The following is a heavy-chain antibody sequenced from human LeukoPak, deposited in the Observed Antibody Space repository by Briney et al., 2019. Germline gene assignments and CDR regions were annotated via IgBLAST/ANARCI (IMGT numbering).Heavy chain of an antibody. CDR2: INHSGST. V-gene: IGHV4-34*01. CDR3: ARLGYSYGFTVSHYYYYYMDV. D-gene: IGHD5-18*01. J-gene: IGHJ6*03. CDR1: GGSFSGYY. Sequence: PSETLSLTCAVYGGSFSGYYWSWIRQPPGKGLEWIGEINHSGSTNYNPSLKSRVTISVDTSKNQFSLKLSSVTAADTAVYYCARLGYSYGFTVSHYYYYYMDVWGKGTTVTVSS.